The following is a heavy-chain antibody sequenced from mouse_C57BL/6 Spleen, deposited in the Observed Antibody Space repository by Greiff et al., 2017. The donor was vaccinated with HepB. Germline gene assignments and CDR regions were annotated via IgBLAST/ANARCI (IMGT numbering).Heavy chain of an antibody. D-gene: IGHD1-1*01. CDR1: GYTFTSYW. J-gene: IGHJ2*01. V-gene: IGHV1S81*02. CDR2: TNPTNGRT. CDR3: ARSKKIVATYFDY. Sequence: QVQLQQSGAELVKAGASVKMSCKASGYTFTSYWMHWVKQRLGQGLEWFAETNPTNGRTYYNEKFKSKATLTVDKSSSTAYMLLSGPTFEDSAVYYCARSKKIVATYFDYWGQGNTLTGSS.